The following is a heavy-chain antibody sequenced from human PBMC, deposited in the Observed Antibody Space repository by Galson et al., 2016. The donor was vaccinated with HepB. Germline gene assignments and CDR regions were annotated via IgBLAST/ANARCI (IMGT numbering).Heavy chain of an antibody. Sequence: SLRLSCAASGFTFSSYAMSWVRQTPEKGLEWVSTISDSGGSTYYADSVKGRFIISRDNSKNTLSLQMNSLRAEDTAVYYCAKRALERLFDYWGQGTLVTVSS. CDR2: ISDSGGST. CDR3: AKRALERLFDY. CDR1: GFTFSSYA. V-gene: IGHV3-23*01. J-gene: IGHJ4*02.